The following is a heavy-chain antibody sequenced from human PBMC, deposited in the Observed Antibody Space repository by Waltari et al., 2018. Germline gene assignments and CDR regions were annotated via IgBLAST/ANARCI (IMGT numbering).Heavy chain of an antibody. J-gene: IGHJ4*02. V-gene: IGHV4-34*01. CDR2: INHSGST. Sequence: QVQLQQWGAGLLKPSETLPTTCAVYGGSFRGYYWSGSRQSPGKGLEWIGEINHSGSTNYNPSLKSRVTISVDTSKNQFSLKVSSVTAADTAVYYCARQFSSGWYSEYWGQGTLVTVSS. D-gene: IGHD6-19*01. CDR3: ARQFSSGWYSEY. CDR1: GGSFRGYY.